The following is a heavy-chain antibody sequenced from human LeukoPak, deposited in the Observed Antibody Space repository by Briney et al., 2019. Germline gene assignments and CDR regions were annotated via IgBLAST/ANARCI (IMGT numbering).Heavy chain of an antibody. CDR1: GFTFSSYG. CDR3: GRDGRITMTRGVLGTFDY. V-gene: IGHV3-33*01. J-gene: IGHJ4*02. D-gene: IGHD3-22*01. CDR2: IWYDGSNK. Sequence: PGRSLRLSCAASGFTFSSYGMHWVRQAPGKGLEWVAVIWYDGSNKYYADSVKGRFTISRDNSKNTLYLQMNSLRAEDTAVYYCGRDGRITMTRGVLGTFDYWGQGTLVTVSS.